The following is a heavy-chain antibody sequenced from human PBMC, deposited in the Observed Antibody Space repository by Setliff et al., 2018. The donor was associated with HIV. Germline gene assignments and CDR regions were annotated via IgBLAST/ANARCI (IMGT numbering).Heavy chain of an antibody. Sequence: KPGGSLRLSCLASGFTFSSYSMNWVRQAPGKGLEWVSSISSGSSYIYYADSVKGRFTISRDNAKNSLYLQMNSLRAEDTAVYYCARWRTTGTGYYYYGMDVWGQGTTVTVSS. CDR3: ARWRTTGTGYYYYGMDV. V-gene: IGHV3-21*01. D-gene: IGHD1-1*01. CDR2: ISSGSSYI. CDR1: GFTFSSYS. J-gene: IGHJ6*02.